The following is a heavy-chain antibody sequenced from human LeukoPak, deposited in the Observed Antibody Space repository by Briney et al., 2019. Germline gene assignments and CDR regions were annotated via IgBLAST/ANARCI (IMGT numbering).Heavy chain of an antibody. V-gene: IGHV3-49*03. CDR1: GFTFGDYA. CDR2: IRSKAYGGTT. CDR3: TRGGRQDYYDSSGYLDY. J-gene: IGHJ4*02. Sequence: PGGSLRLSCTASGFTFGDYAMSWFRQAPGKGLEWVGSIRSKAYGGTTEYAASVKGRFTISRDDSKSIAYLQMNSLKTEDTAVYYCTRGGRQDYYDSSGYLDYWGQGTLVTVSS. D-gene: IGHD3-22*01.